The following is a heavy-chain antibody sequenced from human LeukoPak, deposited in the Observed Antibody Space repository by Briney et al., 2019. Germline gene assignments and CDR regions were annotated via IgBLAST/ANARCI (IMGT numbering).Heavy chain of an antibody. Sequence: SETLSLTCAVYGGSFSGYYWSWIRQPPGKGLEWIGSIFHSGSTYYNPSLKSRVTISVDTSKNQFSLKLSSVTAADTAVYYCARTRGYYAYDYWGQGTLVTVSS. CDR2: IFHSGST. CDR3: ARTRGYYAYDY. V-gene: IGHV4-34*12. CDR1: GGSFSGYY. D-gene: IGHD3-10*01. J-gene: IGHJ4*02.